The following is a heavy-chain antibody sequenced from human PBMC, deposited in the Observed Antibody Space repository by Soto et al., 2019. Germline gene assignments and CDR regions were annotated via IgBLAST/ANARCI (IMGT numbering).Heavy chain of an antibody. J-gene: IGHJ4*02. D-gene: IGHD5-12*01. Sequence: PSETLSLTCAVSGGSISSGGYSWSWIRQPPGKGLEWIGYIYHSGSTYYNPSLKSRVTISVDRSKNQFSLKLSSVTAADTAVYYCARTVATIHAFDYWGQGTLVTGS. CDR1: GGSISSGGYS. V-gene: IGHV4-30-2*01. CDR3: ARTVATIHAFDY. CDR2: IYHSGST.